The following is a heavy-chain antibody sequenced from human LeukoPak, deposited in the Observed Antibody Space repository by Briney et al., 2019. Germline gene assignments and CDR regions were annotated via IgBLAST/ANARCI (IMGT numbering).Heavy chain of an antibody. J-gene: IGHJ3*02. CDR1: GYTFTSYG. D-gene: IGHD1-26*01. Sequence: GASVKVSCKASGYTFTSYGISWVRQAPGQGLEWMGWISAYNGNTNYAQKLQGRVTMTTDTSTSTAYMELRSLRSDDTAVYYCARVSSRGRMGATLRDDAFDIWGQGTMVTVSS. V-gene: IGHV1-18*01. CDR3: ARVSSRGRMGATLRDDAFDI. CDR2: ISAYNGNT.